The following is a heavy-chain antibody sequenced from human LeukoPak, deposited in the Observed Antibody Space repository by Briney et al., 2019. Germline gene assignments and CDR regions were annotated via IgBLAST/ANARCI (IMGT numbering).Heavy chain of an antibody. CDR1: GGSISSGGYF. V-gene: IGHV4-31*03. J-gene: IGHJ4*02. D-gene: IGHD6-13*01. CDR2: IYYSGST. Sequence: SETLSLTCTVSGGSISSGGYFWSWIRQHPGKGLEWIGYIYYSGSTHYNPSLKSRVTISVDTSKNQFSLKLTSVTAADTAVYYCARSPLAAAKFDYWGQGTLVTVSS. CDR3: ARSPLAAAKFDY.